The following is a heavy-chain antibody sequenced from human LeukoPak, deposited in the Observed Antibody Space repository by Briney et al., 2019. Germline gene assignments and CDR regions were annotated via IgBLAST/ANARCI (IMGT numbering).Heavy chain of an antibody. D-gene: IGHD3-22*01. V-gene: IGHV7-4-1*02. Sequence: GASVKVSCKASGYTFTDYAMNWVRQAPGQGLEWMGWINTITGNPTYAQGFTGRFVFSLDTSVSTTYLQISSLQADDTAVYYCVRTLYDSSGYFNYRGQGTLVTVSS. CDR2: INTITGNP. CDR1: GYTFTDYA. CDR3: VRTLYDSSGYFNY. J-gene: IGHJ4*02.